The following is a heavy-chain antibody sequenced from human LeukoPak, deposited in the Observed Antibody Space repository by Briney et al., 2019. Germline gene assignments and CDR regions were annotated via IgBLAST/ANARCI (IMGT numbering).Heavy chain of an antibody. CDR1: GFTFSSYG. V-gene: IGHV3-23*01. J-gene: IGHJ5*02. CDR3: AKGKIAAAGSNWFDP. Sequence: GGSLRLSCAASGFTFSSYGMSWVRQAPGKGLEWVSAISGSGGNTYYADSVKGRFTISRDNSKNTLYLQMNSLRAEDTAVYYCAKGKIAAAGSNWFDPWGQGTLVTVSS. CDR2: ISGSGGNT. D-gene: IGHD6-13*01.